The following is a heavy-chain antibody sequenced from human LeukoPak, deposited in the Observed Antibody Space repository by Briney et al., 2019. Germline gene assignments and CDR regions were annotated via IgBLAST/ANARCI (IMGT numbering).Heavy chain of an antibody. V-gene: IGHV3-30*18. Sequence: PGGSLRLSCAASGFTFSSYSMNWVRQAPGMGLEWVALILYDGSNEYYADSVQGRFTISRDSSRNTLYLQMNSLRAEDTAVYYCAKDGTGGYYYLDYWGQGTLVTVSS. CDR2: ILYDGSNE. CDR1: GFTFSSYS. D-gene: IGHD3-22*01. J-gene: IGHJ4*02. CDR3: AKDGTGGYYYLDY.